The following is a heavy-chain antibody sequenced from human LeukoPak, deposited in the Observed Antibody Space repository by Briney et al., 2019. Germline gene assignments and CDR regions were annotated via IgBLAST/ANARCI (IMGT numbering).Heavy chain of an antibody. V-gene: IGHV3-48*02. Sequence: PPGGSLTLSCSPSGFSLSDHGMSWVRQPPGKGREWVSYITMNSVRLYADSMKARFTISRDNDKNSVYLQMNSLRDEDTAVYYCTRGRYQFLGPNDYWGQGSLVTVSS. D-gene: IGHD2-2*01. CDR2: ITMNSVR. J-gene: IGHJ4*02. CDR1: GFSLSDHG. CDR3: TRGRYQFLGPNDY.